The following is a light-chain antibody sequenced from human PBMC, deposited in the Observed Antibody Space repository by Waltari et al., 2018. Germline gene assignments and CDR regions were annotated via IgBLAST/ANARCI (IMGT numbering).Light chain of an antibody. CDR3: QHYVRLPVT. CDR2: GAS. J-gene: IGKJ1*01. Sequence: ECALTPSPGTLSLSPGERPPLSCRASQSVGRSLAWYQQKPGQAPRLLIYGASIRATGIPDRFSGGGSGTDFSLTISRLEPEDFAAYHCQHYVRLPVTFGQGTKVESK. CDR1: QSVGRS. V-gene: IGKV3-20*01.